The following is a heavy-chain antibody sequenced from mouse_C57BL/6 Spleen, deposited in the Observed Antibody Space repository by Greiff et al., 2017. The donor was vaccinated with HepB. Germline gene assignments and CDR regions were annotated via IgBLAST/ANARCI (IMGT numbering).Heavy chain of an antibody. CDR2: IYPGSGST. V-gene: IGHV1-55*01. J-gene: IGHJ2*01. CDR3: ARGYYYYGSSYVRYFDY. D-gene: IGHD1-1*01. CDR1: GYTFTSYW. Sequence: VQLQQPGAELVKPGASVKMSCKASGYTFTSYWITWVKQRPGQGLEWIGDIYPGSGSTNYNEKFKSKATLTVDTSSSTAYMQLSSLTSEDSAVYYCARGYYYYGSSYVRYFDYWGQGTTLTVSS.